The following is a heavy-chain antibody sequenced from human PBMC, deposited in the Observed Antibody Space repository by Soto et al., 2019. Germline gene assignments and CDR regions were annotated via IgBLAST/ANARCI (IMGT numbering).Heavy chain of an antibody. CDR1: GYTFTSYY. D-gene: IGHD6-19*01. V-gene: IGHV1-46*01. J-gene: IGHJ4*02. CDR3: ARAGGPLLAVGGRGYYFDY. Sequence: ASVKVSCKASGYTFTSYYMHWVRQAPGQGLEWMGIINPSGGSTSYAQKFQGRVTMTRDTSTSTVYMELSSLRSEDTAVYYCARAGGPLLAVGGRGYYFDYCGQGTLVTVSS. CDR2: INPSGGST.